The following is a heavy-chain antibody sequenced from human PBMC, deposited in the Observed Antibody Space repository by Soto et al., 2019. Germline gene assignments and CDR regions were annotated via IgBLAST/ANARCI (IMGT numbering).Heavy chain of an antibody. CDR2: IYPGDSDT. CDR3: ARRRVDILTGYGHYPNAFDI. V-gene: IGHV5-51*01. CDR1: GYSFTSYW. D-gene: IGHD3-9*01. Sequence: GESLKISCKGSGYSFTSYWIGWVRQMPGKGLEWMGIIYPGDSDTRYSPSFKGQVTISADKSISTAYLQWSSLKASDTAMYYCARRRVDILTGYGHYPNAFDIWGQGTMVTVSS. J-gene: IGHJ3*02.